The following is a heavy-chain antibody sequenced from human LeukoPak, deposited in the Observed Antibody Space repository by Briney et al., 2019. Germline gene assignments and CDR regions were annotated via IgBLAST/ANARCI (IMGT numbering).Heavy chain of an antibody. V-gene: IGHV3-74*01. CDR1: GFTFSNYW. Sequence: GSLLLSCAASGFTFSNYWMHWVRQAPGKGLVWVSRIYTDGSSTNYADSVKGRFTISRDNAKNTLYLQMNSLRGEDTAVYYCARGASNRFDYWGQGTLVTVSS. CDR2: IYTDGSST. D-gene: IGHD1-14*01. J-gene: IGHJ4*02. CDR3: ARGASNRFDY.